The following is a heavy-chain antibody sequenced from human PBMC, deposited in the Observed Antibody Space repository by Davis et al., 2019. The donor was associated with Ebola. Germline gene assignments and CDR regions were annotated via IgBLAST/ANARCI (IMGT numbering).Heavy chain of an antibody. CDR3: IGGSSSFDY. CDR2: IYYSGST. V-gene: IGHV4-39*01. CDR1: GNSLSRSYYY. D-gene: IGHD6-6*01. J-gene: IGHJ4*02. Sequence: SETLSLTCTVFGNSLSRSYYYWGWIRQPPGKGLEWIGSIYYSGSTYYNPSLKSRVTISVDTSKNQFSLKLSSVTAAETAVYYCIGGSSSFDYWGQGTLVTVSS.